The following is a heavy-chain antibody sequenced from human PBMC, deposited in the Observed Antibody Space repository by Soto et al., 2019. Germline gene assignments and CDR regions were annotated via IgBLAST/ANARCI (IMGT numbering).Heavy chain of an antibody. Sequence: SETLSLTCTVSGGSISSGGYYWSWIRQHPGKGLEWIGYIYYSGSTYYNPSLKSRVTISVDTSKNQFSLKLSSVTAADTAVYYCARDYVTSWDDAFDIWGQGTMVTVSS. CDR3: ARDYVTSWDDAFDI. V-gene: IGHV4-31*03. J-gene: IGHJ3*02. CDR2: IYYSGST. D-gene: IGHD2-2*01. CDR1: GGSISSGGYY.